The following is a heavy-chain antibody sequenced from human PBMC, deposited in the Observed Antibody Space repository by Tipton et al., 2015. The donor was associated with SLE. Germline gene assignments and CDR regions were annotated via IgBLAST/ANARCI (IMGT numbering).Heavy chain of an antibody. Sequence: TLSLTCTVSGGSISGSYWSWIRQPPGKGLEWIGYIYDSGSTYYNPSLKSRVAISLDRSKNQFSLKLRSVTAADAAVYYCARTLLEPYYFDYWGQGTLVTVSS. V-gene: IGHV4-30-2*01. CDR3: ARTLLEPYYFDY. D-gene: IGHD3-3*01. CDR2: IYDSGST. J-gene: IGHJ4*02. CDR1: GGSISGSY.